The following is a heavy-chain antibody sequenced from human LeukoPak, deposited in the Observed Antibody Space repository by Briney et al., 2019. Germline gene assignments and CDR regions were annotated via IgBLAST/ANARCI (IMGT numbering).Heavy chain of an antibody. V-gene: IGHV4-34*01. CDR3: ARHAYYYGSGSYYKNSYFDY. J-gene: IGHJ4*02. D-gene: IGHD3-10*01. CDR1: GGSFSGYY. CDR2: INHSGST. Sequence: SETLSLTCAVYGGSFSGYYWSWIRQPPGKGLEWIGEINHSGSTSYNPSLKSRVTISVDTSKNQFSLKLSSVTAADTAVYYCARHAYYYGSGSYYKNSYFDYWGQGTLVTVSS.